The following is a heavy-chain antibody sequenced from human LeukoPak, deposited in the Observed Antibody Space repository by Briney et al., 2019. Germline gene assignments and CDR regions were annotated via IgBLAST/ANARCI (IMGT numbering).Heavy chain of an antibody. CDR3: ASLLWFGDLSLP. Sequence: ASVKVSCKASGYTFTGYYMHWVRQAPGQGLEWMGWINPNSGGTNYAQKFQGRVTMTRDTSINTAYMELSRLRSGDTAVYYCASLLWFGDLSLPWGQGTLVTVSS. V-gene: IGHV1-2*02. J-gene: IGHJ4*02. CDR1: GYTFTGYY. CDR2: INPNSGGT. D-gene: IGHD3-10*01.